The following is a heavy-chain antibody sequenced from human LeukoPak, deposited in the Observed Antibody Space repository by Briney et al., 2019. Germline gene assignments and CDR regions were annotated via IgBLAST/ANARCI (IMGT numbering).Heavy chain of an antibody. CDR2: INTNTGDP. CDR3: GRDPKLGIRGYTYGYIDF. Sequence: ASVKVSCKTSGYTFTTYAISWVRQAPGQGLEWMGWINTNTGDPTYAQGFFTGRYVFSLDTSVNTAYLQITGLKADDTAVYYCGRDPKLGIRGYTYGYIDFWGQGTLVTVAS. V-gene: IGHV7-4-1*02. CDR1: GYTFTTYA. D-gene: IGHD5-18*01. J-gene: IGHJ4*02.